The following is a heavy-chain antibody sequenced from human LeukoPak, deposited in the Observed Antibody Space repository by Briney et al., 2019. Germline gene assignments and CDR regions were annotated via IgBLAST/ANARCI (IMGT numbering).Heavy chain of an antibody. D-gene: IGHD6-19*01. J-gene: IGHJ4*02. CDR3: ATPPYSSGWRTFDY. CDR1: GYTFTSYG. CDR2: FDPEDGET. Sequence: ASVKVSCKASGYTFTSYGISWVRQAPGKGLEWMGGFDPEDGETIYAQKFQGRVTMTEDTSTDTAYMELSSLRSEDTAVYYCATPPYSSGWRTFDYWGQGTLVTVSS. V-gene: IGHV1-24*01.